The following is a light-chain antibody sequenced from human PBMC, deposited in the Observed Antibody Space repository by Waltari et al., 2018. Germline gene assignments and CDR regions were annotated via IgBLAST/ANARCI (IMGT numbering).Light chain of an antibody. J-gene: IGKJ2*01. CDR3: QQSKEVPFT. V-gene: IGKV1-5*01. CDR1: QSVSSW. CDR2: DAS. Sequence: DIQMTQSPSTLSASVGDTVTITCRASQSVSSWLAWYQQKAGKAPTVLIYDASDLESGVPSRFSGSGSDTEFTLTISNLQPDDFATYYCQQSKEVPFTFGQGTKLEIK.